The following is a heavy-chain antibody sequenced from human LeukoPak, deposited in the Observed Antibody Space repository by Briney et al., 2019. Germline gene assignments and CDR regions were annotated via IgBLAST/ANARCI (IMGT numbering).Heavy chain of an antibody. CDR1: GYTFTSYG. J-gene: IGHJ4*02. V-gene: IGHV1-18*01. CDR3: ARTITIFGVVNSYYFDY. D-gene: IGHD3-3*01. Sequence: ASVKVSCKASGYTFTSYGISWVRQAPGQGLEWMGWISAYNGNTNYAQKLQGRVTMTTDTSTSTAYMELRSLRSDDTAVYYCARTITIFGVVNSYYFDYWGQGTLVTVSS. CDR2: ISAYNGNT.